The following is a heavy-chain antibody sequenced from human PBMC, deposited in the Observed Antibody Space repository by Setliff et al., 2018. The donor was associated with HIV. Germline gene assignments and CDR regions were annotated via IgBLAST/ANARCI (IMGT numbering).Heavy chain of an antibody. CDR1: GGTFSSYA. J-gene: IGHJ4*02. CDR3: ARDKNFGSGSYRILDS. CDR2: ISAYNGNT. Sequence: ASVKVSCKASGGTFSSYAISWVRQAPGQGLEWMGWISAYNGNTNYAQKLQGRVTMTTDTSTSTVYMELRSLRSDDTAVYYCARDKNFGSGSYRILDSWGQGTLVTVSS. V-gene: IGHV1-18*01. D-gene: IGHD3-10*01.